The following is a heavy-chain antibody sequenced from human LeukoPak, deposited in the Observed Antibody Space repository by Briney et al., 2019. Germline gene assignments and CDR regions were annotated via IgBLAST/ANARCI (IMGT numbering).Heavy chain of an antibody. V-gene: IGHV4-39*07. CDR3: ASNIVVVPYYYYYMDV. CDR2: LYYSGST. J-gene: IGHJ6*03. D-gene: IGHD2-2*01. Sequence: SETLSLTCTVSGGSISSSTYYWGWIRQPPGKGLEWIGNLYYSGSTYYNPSLKSRVTISVDTSKNQFSLKLSSVTAADTAVYYCASNIVVVPYYYYYMDVWGKGTTVTVSS. CDR1: GGSISSSTYY.